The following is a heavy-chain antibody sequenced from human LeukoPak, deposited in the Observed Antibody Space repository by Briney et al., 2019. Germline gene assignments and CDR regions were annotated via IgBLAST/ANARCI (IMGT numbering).Heavy chain of an antibody. Sequence: GGSLRLSCTASGFIFTNYWMSWVRQAPGKGLEWVANIKEDGSEKYYVDSVKGRFTISRDNGKNSLYLQMNSLRAEDTAVYYCARARTLDFWSPTFFDYWGQGTLVTVSS. CDR3: ARARTLDFWSPTFFDY. CDR2: IKEDGSEK. CDR1: GFIFTNYW. V-gene: IGHV3-7*01. D-gene: IGHD3-3*01. J-gene: IGHJ4*02.